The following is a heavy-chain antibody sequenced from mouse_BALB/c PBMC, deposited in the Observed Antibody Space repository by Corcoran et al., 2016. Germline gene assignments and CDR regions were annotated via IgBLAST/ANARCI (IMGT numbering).Heavy chain of an antibody. CDR3: ALNPRSYWYFDG. J-gene: IGHJ1*01. CDR2: IDPANGNT. Sequence: EVQLQQSGAELVKPGASVKLSCTASGFNIKDTYMHWVKQRPEQGLEWIGRIDPANGNTKYDPKFQGKATITADTSSNTAYLQLSSLTSEDTAVYYCALNPRSYWYFDGWGAGTTVTVSS. V-gene: IGHV14-3*02. CDR1: GFNIKDTY.